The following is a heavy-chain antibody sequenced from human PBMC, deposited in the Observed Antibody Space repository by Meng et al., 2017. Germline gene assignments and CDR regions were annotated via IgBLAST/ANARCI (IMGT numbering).Heavy chain of an antibody. Sequence: ASVKVSCKASGYTFTGYYMHWVRQAPGQGLEWMGRINPNSGATNYAQKFEGRGTMTRDTYISTAYMELSRLRSDDTAVYYCAGAPLGSSWYATSFGYWGQGTLVTVSS. CDR3: AGAPLGSSWYATSFGY. D-gene: IGHD6-13*01. V-gene: IGHV1-2*06. CDR1: GYTFTGYY. J-gene: IGHJ4*02. CDR2: INPNSGAT.